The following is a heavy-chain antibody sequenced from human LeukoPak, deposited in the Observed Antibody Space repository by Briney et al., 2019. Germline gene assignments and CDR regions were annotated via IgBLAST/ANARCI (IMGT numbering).Heavy chain of an antibody. Sequence: GGSLRLSCAASGFIFNSYDMDWVRQAPGKGLEWVASISTYSTYIKYGDSVKGRFTISRDNANSSLSLQMNSLKVEDTAVYYCVREGGPYSHYYYMDVWGKGTTVAVAS. J-gene: IGHJ6*03. CDR1: GFIFNSYD. V-gene: IGHV3-21*01. CDR3: VREGGPYSHYYYMDV. CDR2: ISTYSTYI. D-gene: IGHD3-16*01.